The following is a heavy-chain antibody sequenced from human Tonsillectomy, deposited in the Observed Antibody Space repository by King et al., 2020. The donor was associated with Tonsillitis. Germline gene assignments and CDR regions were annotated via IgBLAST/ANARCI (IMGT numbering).Heavy chain of an antibody. Sequence: VQLVESGGGVVQPVRSLRLSCAASGFQFSAHSMHWVRQAPGKGLEWVAVISFDGSDRQYGDSVKGRFTISRDNSKNTLYLQMNRLGVEDTAMYYCARAFLVYSDPEYLQDWRQGTLVIVSS. D-gene: IGHD1-26*01. J-gene: IGHJ1*01. CDR3: ARAFLVYSDPEYLQD. V-gene: IGHV3-30*04. CDR2: ISFDGSDR. CDR1: GFQFSAHS.